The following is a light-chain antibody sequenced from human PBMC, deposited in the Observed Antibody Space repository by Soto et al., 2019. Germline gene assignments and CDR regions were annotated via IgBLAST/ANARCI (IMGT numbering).Light chain of an antibody. V-gene: IGLV2-14*01. CDR3: NSYTSNNTPV. CDR2: EVS. CDR1: SSDVGGYNY. J-gene: IGLJ1*01. Sequence: QSVLPQPASVSGSPGQSITISCTGTSSDVGGYNYVSWYQQHPGKAPKLMIYEVSNRPSGVPNRFSGSKSDNTASLTISGLQAEDEADYYCNSYTSNNTPVFGTGTKVTVL.